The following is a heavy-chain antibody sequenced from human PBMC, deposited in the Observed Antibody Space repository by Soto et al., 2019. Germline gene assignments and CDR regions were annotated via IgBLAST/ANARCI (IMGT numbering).Heavy chain of an antibody. Sequence: ASVKVSCKASGYTFTGYYMHWVRQATGQGLEWVGRMNPNSGNTSYAQKFQGRVTMTRNTSISTAYMELSSLRSEDTAVYYCAKGVVVPAAMWFDTWGQGTLVTVSS. CDR2: MNPNSGNT. D-gene: IGHD2-2*01. CDR3: AKGVVVPAAMWFDT. J-gene: IGHJ5*02. V-gene: IGHV1-8*02. CDR1: GYTFTGYY.